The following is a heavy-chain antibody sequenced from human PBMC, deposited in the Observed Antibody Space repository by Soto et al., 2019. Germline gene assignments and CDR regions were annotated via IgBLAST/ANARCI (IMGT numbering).Heavy chain of an antibody. J-gene: IGHJ3*02. CDR2: TYYRSKWYN. CDR1: GDSVSSNSAA. CDR3: ARDPGYSSGWSYDAFDI. Sequence: LSLTCAISGDSVSSNSAAWNWIRQSPSRGLEWLGRTYYRSKWYNDYAVSVKSRITINPDTSKNQFSLQLNSVTPEDTAVYYCARDPGYSSGWSYDAFDIWGQGTMVTVSS. V-gene: IGHV6-1*01. D-gene: IGHD6-19*01.